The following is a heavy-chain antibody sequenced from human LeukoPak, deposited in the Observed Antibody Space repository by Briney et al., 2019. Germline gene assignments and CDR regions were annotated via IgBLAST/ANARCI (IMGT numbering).Heavy chain of an antibody. CDR2: ISAYNGNT. D-gene: IGHD3-10*01. CDR1: GYTFTSYG. Sequence: ASVKVSCKASGYTFTSYGISWVRQAPGQGLEWMGWISAYNGNTNYAQKLQGRVTMTTDTSTSTAYMELRSLRSDDTAVYYCARDSEVWFGELSPDYYYYMDVWGKGTTVTISS. V-gene: IGHV1-18*01. CDR3: ARDSEVWFGELSPDYYYYMDV. J-gene: IGHJ6*03.